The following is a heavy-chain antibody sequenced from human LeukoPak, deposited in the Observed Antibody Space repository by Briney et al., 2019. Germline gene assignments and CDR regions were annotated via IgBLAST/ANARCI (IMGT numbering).Heavy chain of an antibody. CDR1: GFSFVDYA. CDR2: IRSKAYGGTS. CDR3: SREAVGGRRGATKLHFDY. D-gene: IGHD1-26*01. V-gene: IGHV3-49*04. Sequence: PGGSLRLSCTTSGFSFVDYAMAWVRQAPGKGLELVGFIRSKAYGGTSEYAASVKGRFTLSRDDSKSIAYLQMNSLKAEDTAVHYCSREAVGGRRGATKLHFDYWGQGTLVTVSS. J-gene: IGHJ4*02.